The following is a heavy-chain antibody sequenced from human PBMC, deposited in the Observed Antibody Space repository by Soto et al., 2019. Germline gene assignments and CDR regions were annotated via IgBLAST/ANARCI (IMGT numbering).Heavy chain of an antibody. V-gene: IGHV4-30-2*03. CDR1: GGSSSSGGYS. CDR3: ARHLGPTGPNF. D-gene: IGHD1-26*01. CDR2: IYHTGNT. J-gene: IGHJ4*02. Sequence: SETLSLTCAVSGGSSSSGGYSWSWIRQPPGKGLEWIGYIYHTGNTYYSPSLKSRVTISMDTSKNHFSLKLSSVAAADTAVYYCARHLGPTGPNFWGQGTLVTVSS.